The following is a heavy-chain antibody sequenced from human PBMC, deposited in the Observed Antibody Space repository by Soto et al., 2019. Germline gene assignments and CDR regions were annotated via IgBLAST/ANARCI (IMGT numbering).Heavy chain of an antibody. J-gene: IGHJ5*02. V-gene: IGHV4-31*03. D-gene: IGHD3-10*01. CDR1: GGSISSGGYY. CDR3: ARAREYGSGSYYNADRVNWFDP. Sequence: PSETLSLTCTVSGGSISSGGYYWSWIRQHPGKGLEWIGYIYYSGSTYYNPSLKSRVTISVDTSKNQFSLKLSSVTAADTAVYYCARAREYGSGSYYNADRVNWFDPWGQGTLVTVSS. CDR2: IYYSGST.